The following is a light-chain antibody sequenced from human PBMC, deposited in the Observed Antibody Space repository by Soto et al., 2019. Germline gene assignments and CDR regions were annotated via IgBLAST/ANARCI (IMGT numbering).Light chain of an antibody. V-gene: IGKV1-39*01. CDR3: QQSDSTPYT. Sequence: DIQMTQSPSSLSASVGDRVTITCRASQTISTYLNWYQQKARKAPRLLIYEASSLLSGVPSRFSGSGSGTYFTLTIASLQPEDFSTYYCQQSDSTPYTFGQGTKVEI. CDR1: QTISTY. J-gene: IGKJ2*01. CDR2: EAS.